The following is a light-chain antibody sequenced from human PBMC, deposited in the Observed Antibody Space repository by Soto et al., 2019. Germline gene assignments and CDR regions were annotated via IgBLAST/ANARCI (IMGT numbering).Light chain of an antibody. CDR2: KAS. J-gene: IGKJ1*01. CDR3: QQYSTYWT. Sequence: DIQMTQSPSTLSASVGDRVTITCRASQSISSSLAWYQQKPGKAPKVLLYKASSLQSGVPSRCSGSGSGTEFTLTISSLQPDDFATYYCQQYSTYWTFGQGTKLEIK. CDR1: QSISSS. V-gene: IGKV1-5*03.